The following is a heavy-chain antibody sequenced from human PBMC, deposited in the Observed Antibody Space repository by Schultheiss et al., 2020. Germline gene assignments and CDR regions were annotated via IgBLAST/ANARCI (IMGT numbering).Heavy chain of an antibody. V-gene: IGHV4-39*07. CDR1: GGSIISGSHY. J-gene: IGHJ3*02. CDR3: ARSVFGEMATGPVVGDAFDI. D-gene: IGHD5-24*01. CDR2: IYYSGST. Sequence: SETLSLTCTVSGGSIISGSHYWGWIRQPPGKGLEWIGSIYYSGSTYYNPSLKSRVTISVDTSKNQFSLKLSSVTAADTAVYYCARSVFGEMATGPVVGDAFDIWGQGTMVTVSS.